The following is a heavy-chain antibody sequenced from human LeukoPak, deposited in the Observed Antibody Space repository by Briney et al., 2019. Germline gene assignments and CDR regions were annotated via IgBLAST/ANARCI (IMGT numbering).Heavy chain of an antibody. J-gene: IGHJ5*02. CDR2: VYASGST. CDR1: GGSISSGGYY. Sequence: PSQTLSLTCTVSGGSISSGGYYWSWIRQPPGKGLEWIGYVYASGSTKYNPSLNSRVTISLDTSKSQFSLRLSSVTVADTAVYYCAGRGGSGSSYCFDPWGQGTLVTVSS. CDR3: AGRGGSGSSYCFDP. V-gene: IGHV4-61*09. D-gene: IGHD1-26*01.